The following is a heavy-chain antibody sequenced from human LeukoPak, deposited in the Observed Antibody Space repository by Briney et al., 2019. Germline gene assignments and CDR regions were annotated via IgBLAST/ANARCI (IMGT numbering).Heavy chain of an antibody. CDR3: ARGTTIAATD. J-gene: IGHJ4*02. CDR1: GGSISSYY. D-gene: IGHD6-13*01. CDR2: IYYSGST. Sequence: KPSETLSLTCTVSGGSISSYYWSWIRQPPGKGLEWIGYIYYSGSTNYNPSLKNRVTISVDTSKNQFSLKLSSVTAADTAVYYCARGTTIAATDWGQGTLVTVSS. V-gene: IGHV4-59*01.